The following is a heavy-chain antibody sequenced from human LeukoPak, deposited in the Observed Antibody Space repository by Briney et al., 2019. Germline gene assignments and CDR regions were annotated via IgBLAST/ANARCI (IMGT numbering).Heavy chain of an antibody. CDR3: ARESTAGWFDP. CDR2: IYYSGTT. Sequence: PAETLSLTCTVSGGSISSYYWNRIRQPPGKGLQWIGYIYYSGTTNYNPSLKTRVTISVDTSKNQFSLKLSSVTAADTAVYYCARESTAGWFDPWGKGTRVTLSS. J-gene: IGHJ5*02. V-gene: IGHV4-59*01. CDR1: GGSISSYY.